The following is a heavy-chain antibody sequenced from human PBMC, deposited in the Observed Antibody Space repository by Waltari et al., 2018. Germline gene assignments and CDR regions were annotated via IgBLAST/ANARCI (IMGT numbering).Heavy chain of an antibody. CDR1: GFTVSSYW. D-gene: IGHD6-13*01. CDR3: ESQITAAGY. CDR2: INSDGSST. J-gene: IGHJ4*02. V-gene: IGHV3-74*01. Sequence: EVQLVESGGGLVQPGGSLRRSCAASGFTVSSYWMHWVRQAPGKGLVWVSHINSDGSSTNYADSVKGRFTISRDNAKNTLYLQMNSLRAEDTAVYYCESQITAAGYWGQGTLVTVSS.